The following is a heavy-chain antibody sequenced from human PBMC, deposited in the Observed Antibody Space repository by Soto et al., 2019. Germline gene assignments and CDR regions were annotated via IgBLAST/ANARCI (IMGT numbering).Heavy chain of an antibody. Sequence: QAGGSLRLSCAASGFTFSSYGMHWVRQAPGKGLGWVAVISYDGSNKYYADSVKGRFTISRDNSKNTLYLQMNSLRAEDTAVYYCAKAGGSGYQADYFDYWGQGTLVTVSS. D-gene: IGHD3-22*01. CDR1: GFTFSSYG. J-gene: IGHJ4*02. CDR2: ISYDGSNK. V-gene: IGHV3-30*18. CDR3: AKAGGSGYQADYFDY.